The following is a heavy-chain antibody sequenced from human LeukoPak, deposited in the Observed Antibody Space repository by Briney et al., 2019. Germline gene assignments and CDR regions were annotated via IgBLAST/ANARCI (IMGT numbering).Heavy chain of an antibody. J-gene: IGHJ4*02. CDR1: GFTVSGNY. Sequence: PGGSLRLSCAASGFTVSGNYMSWVRRAPGKGLEWVSVIYSGGSTYYADSVKGRFTISRDNSKNTLYLQMNSLRAEDTAVYYCARGLSGYSYGYYFDYWGQGTLVAVSS. CDR3: ARGLSGYSYGYYFDY. V-gene: IGHV3-53*01. CDR2: IYSGGST. D-gene: IGHD5-18*01.